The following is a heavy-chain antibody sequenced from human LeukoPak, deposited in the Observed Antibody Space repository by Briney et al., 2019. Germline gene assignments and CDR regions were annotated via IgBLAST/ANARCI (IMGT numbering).Heavy chain of an antibody. V-gene: IGHV1-69*13. CDR3: ARGDIVVVPAASPEYFQH. CDR1: GGTFSSYA. J-gene: IGHJ1*01. CDR2: IIPIFGTA. Sequence: AASVKVSCKASGGTFSSYAISWVRQAPGQGLEWMGGIIPIFGTANYAQKFQGRVTITADESTSTAYMELSSLRSEDTAVYYCARGDIVVVPAASPEYFQHWGQGTLVTVSS. D-gene: IGHD2-2*01.